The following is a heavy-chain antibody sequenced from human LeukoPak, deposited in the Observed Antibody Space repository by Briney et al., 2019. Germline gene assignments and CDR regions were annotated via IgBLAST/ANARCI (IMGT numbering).Heavy chain of an antibody. Sequence: GGSLRLSCAASGFTFSSYAMSWVRQAPGKGMEWVSAISGSGGSTYYADCVKGRFTISRDNSKNTLYLQMNSLRVEDTAVYYCAKRHYYGSAVRFDPWGQGTLVTVSS. D-gene: IGHD3-10*01. J-gene: IGHJ5*02. CDR1: GFTFSSYA. V-gene: IGHV3-23*01. CDR2: ISGSGGST. CDR3: AKRHYYGSAVRFDP.